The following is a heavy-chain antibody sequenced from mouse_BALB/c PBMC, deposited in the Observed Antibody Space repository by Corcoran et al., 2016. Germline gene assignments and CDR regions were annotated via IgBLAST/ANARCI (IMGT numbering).Heavy chain of an antibody. Sequence: EVQLQQSGAELVKPGASVKLSCTASGFNIKDTYMHWVKQRPEQGLEWIGRLDPANGNTKYDPKFHGKATITADTSSNTAYLQRSSLTSEDTAGYYCARWDWYVDVWGAGTTVTVSS. CDR1: GFNIKDTY. CDR2: LDPANGNT. V-gene: IGHV14-3*02. J-gene: IGHJ1*01. CDR3: ARWDWYVDV.